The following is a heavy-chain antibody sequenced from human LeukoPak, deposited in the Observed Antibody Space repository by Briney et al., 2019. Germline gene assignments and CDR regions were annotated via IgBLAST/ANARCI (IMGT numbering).Heavy chain of an antibody. CDR3: AKENYYGSGSLRYYYGMDV. CDR1: GFTFSSFA. J-gene: IGHJ6*02. V-gene: IGHV3-23*01. Sequence: GGSLRLSCAASGFTFSSFAMSWVRQAPGKGLVWVSVISGSGSSTYYADSVKGRFTISRDNSKNTLYLQMNSLRAEDTAVYYCAKENYYGSGSLRYYYGMDVWGQGTTVTVSS. CDR2: ISGSGSST. D-gene: IGHD3-10*01.